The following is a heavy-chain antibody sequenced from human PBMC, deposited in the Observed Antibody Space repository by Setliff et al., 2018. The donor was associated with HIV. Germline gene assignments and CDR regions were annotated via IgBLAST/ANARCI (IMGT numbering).Heavy chain of an antibody. Sequence: SETLSLTCTVSGDSIRNDYWTWIRQSPEKGLEWIAYISYTGGTNYNPSLKSRVTLSLDASKNQISLKLRSVIAADTAMYYCARGVVVVTVEWFDPWGQGTLVTVSS. D-gene: IGHD2-21*02. J-gene: IGHJ5*02. CDR2: ISYTGGT. V-gene: IGHV4-59*01. CDR3: ARGVVVVTVEWFDP. CDR1: GDSIRNDY.